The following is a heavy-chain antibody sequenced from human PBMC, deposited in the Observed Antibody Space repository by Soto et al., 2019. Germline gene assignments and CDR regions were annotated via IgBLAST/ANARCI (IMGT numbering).Heavy chain of an antibody. CDR1: GFTFSIYL. D-gene: IGHD3-16*01. CDR3: ARLGFVGEGAC. V-gene: IGHV3-74*01. J-gene: IGHJ4*02. CDR2: ISGDGVHT. Sequence: EVQLAASGGGLIQPGGSLRLSCATSGFTFSIYLIHWVRQAPGEGLVWVSRISGDGVHTDYAESVKGRFTVSRDIAKSTGYLQMNNLRAEDTAIYYCARLGFVGEGACWGQGILVTVSS.